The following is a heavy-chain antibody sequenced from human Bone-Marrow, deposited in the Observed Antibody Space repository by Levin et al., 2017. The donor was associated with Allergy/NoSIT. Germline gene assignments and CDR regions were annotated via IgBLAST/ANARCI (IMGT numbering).Heavy chain of an antibody. Sequence: GESLKISCSASGFTFSSYAMHWVRQAPGKGLEYVSAISSNGGSTYYADSVKGRFTISRDNSKNTLYLQMSSLRAEDTAVYYCVKDGEGYSSSWYVSTTDYFDYWGQGTLVTVSS. D-gene: IGHD6-13*01. CDR1: GFTFSSYA. V-gene: IGHV3-64D*06. CDR3: VKDGEGYSSSWYVSTTDYFDY. J-gene: IGHJ4*02. CDR2: ISSNGGST.